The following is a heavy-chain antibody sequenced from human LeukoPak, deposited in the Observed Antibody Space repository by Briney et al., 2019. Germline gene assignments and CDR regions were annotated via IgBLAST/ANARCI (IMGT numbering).Heavy chain of an antibody. D-gene: IGHD3-22*01. V-gene: IGHV1-2*02. Sequence: ASVKVSCKASGYTFSDYYMHWVRQAPGQGLEWMGWINPNSGGTNSSQKFQGRVTMTRDTSISTAYMELSRLRSDDTAMYYCAGEYYYDSNWFDPWGQGTLVTVSS. J-gene: IGHJ5*02. CDR2: INPNSGGT. CDR1: GYTFSDYY. CDR3: AGEYYYDSNWFDP.